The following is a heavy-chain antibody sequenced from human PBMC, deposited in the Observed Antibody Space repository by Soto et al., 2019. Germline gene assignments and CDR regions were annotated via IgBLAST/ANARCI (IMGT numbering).Heavy chain of an antibody. J-gene: IGHJ4*02. CDR3: AIRDATVPTPGNDLDC. V-gene: IGHV3-23*01. D-gene: IGHD1-1*01. Sequence: PGGSLRLSCVASGFSFSDYSMTWVRQAPGSGLEWVSTLTRTGTTFYADSVKGRFTISRDNSKNTLSLQMYNLRAEDSARYSCAIRDATVPTPGNDLDCWGQGPLVTVSS. CDR2: LTRTGTT. CDR1: GFSFSDYS.